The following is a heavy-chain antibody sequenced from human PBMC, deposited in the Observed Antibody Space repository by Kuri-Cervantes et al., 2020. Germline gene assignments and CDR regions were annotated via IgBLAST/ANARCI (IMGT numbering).Heavy chain of an antibody. J-gene: IGHJ5*02. Sequence: SETLSLTCAVFGYSISSSYYWGWIRQPPGKGLEWIGSISHSGSTYYNPSLKSRVTISVDTSKNQFSLRLTSVTAADTAVYYCARGKFRRAAAPPLDFRARLTWFDPWGQGTLVTVSS. CDR1: GYSISSSYY. D-gene: IGHD6-13*01. CDR2: ISHSGST. CDR3: ARGKFRRAAAPPLDFRARLTWFDP. V-gene: IGHV4-38-2*01.